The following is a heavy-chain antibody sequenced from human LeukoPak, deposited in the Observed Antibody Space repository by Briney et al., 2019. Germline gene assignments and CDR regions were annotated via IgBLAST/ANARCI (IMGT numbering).Heavy chain of an antibody. CDR3: VKASDFWSGYSYYYGMDV. V-gene: IGHV3-64D*09. D-gene: IGHD3-3*01. CDR1: GFTFSSYA. J-gene: IGHJ6*02. CDR2: ISSNGGST. Sequence: GRSLRLSCAASGFTFSSYAMHWVRQAPGKGLEYVSAISSNGGSTYYADSVKGRFTISRDNSKNTQYLQMSSLRAEDTAVYYCVKASDFWSGYSYYYGMDVWGQGTTVTVSS.